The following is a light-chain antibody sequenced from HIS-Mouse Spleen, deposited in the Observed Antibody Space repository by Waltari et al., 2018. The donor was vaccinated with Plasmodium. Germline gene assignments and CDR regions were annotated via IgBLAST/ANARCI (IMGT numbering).Light chain of an antibody. CDR1: SRDVGVYNS. CDR2: EVS. V-gene: IGLV2-8*01. Sequence: QSALTQPPSASGSPGPSVTTSCTGTSRDVGVYNSVSWYQQPPGKAPKLMIYEVSKPPAGVPGRFSGSKAGNTASLTVAGLQAEDEADYYCSSYAGSNNLVFGGGTKLTVL. J-gene: IGLJ2*01. CDR3: SSYAGSNNLV.